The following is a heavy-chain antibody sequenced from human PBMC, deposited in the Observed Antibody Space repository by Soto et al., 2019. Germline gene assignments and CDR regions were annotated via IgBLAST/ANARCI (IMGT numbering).Heavy chain of an antibody. Sequence: SETLSLTCAVYGGSFSGYYWSWIRQPPGKGLEWIGEINHSGSTNYNPSLKSRVTISIDTSKNQFSLKVTSMTAADTAVYYCASERREEIHDGYDIDRWGQGALVTVSS. D-gene: IGHD5-12*01. CDR2: INHSGST. CDR3: ASERREEIHDGYDIDR. CDR1: GGSFSGYY. V-gene: IGHV4-34*01. J-gene: IGHJ5*02.